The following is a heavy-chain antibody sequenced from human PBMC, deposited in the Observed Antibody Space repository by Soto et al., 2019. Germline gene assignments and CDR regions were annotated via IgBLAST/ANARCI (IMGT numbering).Heavy chain of an antibody. CDR2: IYYSGST. J-gene: IGHJ4*02. Sequence: QVQLQESGPGLVKPSQTLSLTCTVSGGSISSGDYYWSWIRQPPGKGLEWIGYIYYSGSTYYNPSLKSRVTISVXTXKXXFSLKLSSVTAADTAVYYCASYYASSGYYAYYFDYWGQGTLVTVSS. V-gene: IGHV4-30-4*01. CDR3: ASYYASSGYYAYYFDY. D-gene: IGHD3-22*01. CDR1: GGSISSGDYY.